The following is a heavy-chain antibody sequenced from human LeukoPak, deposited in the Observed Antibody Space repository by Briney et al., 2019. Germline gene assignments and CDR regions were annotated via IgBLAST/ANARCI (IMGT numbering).Heavy chain of an antibody. CDR3: ARVSLELRGSFDY. J-gene: IGHJ4*02. CDR2: ISSSSSTI. Sequence: PGGSLRLSCAASGFTFGSYSMNWVRQAPGKGLEWVSYISSSSSTIYYADSVKGRFTISRDNAKNSLYLQMNSLRDEDTAVYYCARVSLELRGSFDYWGQGTLVTVSS. D-gene: IGHD1-7*01. CDR1: GFTFGSYS. V-gene: IGHV3-48*02.